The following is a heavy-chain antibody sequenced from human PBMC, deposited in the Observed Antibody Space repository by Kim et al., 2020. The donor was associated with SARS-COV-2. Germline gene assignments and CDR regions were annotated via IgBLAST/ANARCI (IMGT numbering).Heavy chain of an antibody. Sequence: GGSLRLSCAASGFTFDDYTMHWVRQAPGKGLEWVSIISWDGGSTYYADSVKGRFTISRDNSKNSLYLQMNSLRTEDTALYYCAKVGGNGDHGKIMITFGGVIVNVLFDYWGQGTLVTVSS. CDR2: ISWDGGST. J-gene: IGHJ4*02. V-gene: IGHV3-43*01. CDR1: GFTFDDYT. CDR3: AKVGGNGDHGKIMITFGGVIVNVLFDY. D-gene: IGHD3-16*02.